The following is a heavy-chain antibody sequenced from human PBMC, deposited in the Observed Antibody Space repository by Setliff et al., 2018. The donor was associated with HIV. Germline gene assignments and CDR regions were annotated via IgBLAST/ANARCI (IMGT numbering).Heavy chain of an antibody. CDR2: IVPILGIT. D-gene: IGHD2-15*01. J-gene: IGHJ5*02. CDR3: ARGPEEGDCSGGSCYGNFDP. V-gene: IGHV1-69*10. CDR1: GGIFSTYA. Sequence: SVKVSCKASGGIFSTYAISWVRQAPGQGLEWMGGIVPILGITNYAQKFQGRLTITADKSTNTAYMELSSLKSDDTAVYYCARGPEEGDCSGGSCYGNFDPWGQGTLVTVSS.